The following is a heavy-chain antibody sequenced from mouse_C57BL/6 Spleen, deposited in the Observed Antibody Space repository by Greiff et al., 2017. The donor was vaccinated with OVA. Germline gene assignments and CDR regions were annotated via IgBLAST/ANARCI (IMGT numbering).Heavy chain of an antibody. J-gene: IGHJ2*01. CDR2: INYDGSST. CDR1: GFTFSDYY. CDR3: ARDLYFDY. Sequence: EVKVVESEGGLVQPGSSMKLSCTASGFTFSDYYMAWVRQVPEKGLEWVANINYDGSSTYYLDSLKSRFIISRDNAKNILYLQMSSLKSEDTATYYCARDLYFDYWGKGTTLTVSS. V-gene: IGHV5-16*01.